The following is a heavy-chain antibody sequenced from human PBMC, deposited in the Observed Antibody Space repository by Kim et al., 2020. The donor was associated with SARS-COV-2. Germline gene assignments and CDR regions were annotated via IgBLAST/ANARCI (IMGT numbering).Heavy chain of an antibody. CDR2: FDPEDGET. J-gene: IGHJ5*02. CDR1: GYTLTELS. Sequence: ASVKVSCKVSGYTLTELSMHWVRQAPGKGLEWMGGFDPEDGETIYAQKFQGRVTMTEDTSTVTAYMELSSLRSEDTAVYYCATGPAAISSNWFDPWGQGTLVTVSS. D-gene: IGHD2-2*01. V-gene: IGHV1-24*01. CDR3: ATGPAAISSNWFDP.